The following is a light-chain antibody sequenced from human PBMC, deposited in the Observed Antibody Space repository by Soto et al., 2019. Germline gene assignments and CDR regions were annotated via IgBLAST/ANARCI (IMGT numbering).Light chain of an antibody. J-gene: IGKJ1*01. CDR2: DIS. Sequence: EIVLTQSPGTLSLSPGERGTLSCRASQSVNSRYLAWYQQKPGQAPRLLIYDISTRATGVPDRFSGSGSGTDFTLTISRLEPEDFVVYHCQQYGSLPLTFGQGTKVAFK. V-gene: IGKV3-20*01. CDR3: QQYGSLPLT. CDR1: QSVNSRY.